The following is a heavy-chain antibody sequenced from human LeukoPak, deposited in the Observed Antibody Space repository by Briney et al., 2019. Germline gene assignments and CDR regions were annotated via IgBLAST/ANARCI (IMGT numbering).Heavy chain of an antibody. CDR3: ARGGGLDV. CDR2: INHNGNVN. J-gene: IGHJ6*02. Sequence: GGSLRLSCAASGFTFSSHSMNWARQAPGKGLEWVASINHNGNVNYYVDSVKGRFTISRDNAKNSLYLQMSNLRAEDTAVYFCARGGGLDVWGQGATVTVSS. V-gene: IGHV3-7*03. D-gene: IGHD3-16*01. CDR1: GFTFSSHS.